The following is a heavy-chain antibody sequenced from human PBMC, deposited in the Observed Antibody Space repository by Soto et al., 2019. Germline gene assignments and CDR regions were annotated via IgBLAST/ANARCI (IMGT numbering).Heavy chain of an antibody. Sequence: QVHLVQSGAEVETPGASVKVSCKASGYTFTDYGISWVRQAPGQGLQWMGWITAFNGNTKYAQQFQGRVTMTTDTCQSTAYMELRSLESDDTAVYYCARISQSDFWSGYYYFFDYWGQGTLVTVSS. J-gene: IGHJ4*02. CDR1: GYTFTDYG. D-gene: IGHD3-3*01. CDR3: ARISQSDFWSGYYYFFDY. CDR2: ITAFNGNT. V-gene: IGHV1-18*01.